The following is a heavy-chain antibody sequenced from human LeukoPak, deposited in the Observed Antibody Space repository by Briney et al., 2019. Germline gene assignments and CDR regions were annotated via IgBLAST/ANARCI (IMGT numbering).Heavy chain of an antibody. CDR3: ARGARAGRSPKVGYCSSTSCYTAEYFQH. V-gene: IGHV4-30-2*01. CDR1: GGSISSGGYS. D-gene: IGHD2-2*02. J-gene: IGHJ1*01. Sequence: SETLSLTCAVSGGSISSGGYSWSWIRQPPGKGLEWIGYIYHSGSTYYNPSLKSRVTISVDTSKNQFSLKLSSVTAADTAVYYCARGARAGRSPKVGYCSSTSCYTAEYFQHWGQGTLVTVSS. CDR2: IYHSGST.